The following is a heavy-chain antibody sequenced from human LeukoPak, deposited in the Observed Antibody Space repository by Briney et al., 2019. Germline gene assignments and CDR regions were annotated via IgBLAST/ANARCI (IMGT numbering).Heavy chain of an antibody. D-gene: IGHD1-26*01. V-gene: IGHV3-73*01. J-gene: IGHJ5*02. CDR1: GFSFSGSA. Sequence: GGSPKLSCAASGFSFSGSAIHWVRQSSGKGLEWVGHIDKKANFYATASAASVEGRFTISRDDSRNTAYLQMTSLKTEDTALYYCTRDSGTYNWLDPWGQGTLVIVSS. CDR3: TRDSGTYNWLDP. CDR2: IDKKANFYAT.